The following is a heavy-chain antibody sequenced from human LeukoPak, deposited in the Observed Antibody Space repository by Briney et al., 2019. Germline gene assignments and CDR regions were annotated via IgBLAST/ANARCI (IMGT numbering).Heavy chain of an antibody. CDR2: INHGGST. CDR3: ARGGRDVLMVYAPLYYFDY. V-gene: IGHV4-34*01. CDR1: GGSLSAYY. D-gene: IGHD2-8*01. J-gene: IGHJ4*02. Sequence: SETLSLTCAVYGGSLSAYYWTWIRQPPGKGLEWIGEINHGGSTNYNPSLKSRVTISIDTSKNQFSLKLSSVTAADTAVYYCARGGRDVLMVYAPLYYFDYWGQGTLVTVSS.